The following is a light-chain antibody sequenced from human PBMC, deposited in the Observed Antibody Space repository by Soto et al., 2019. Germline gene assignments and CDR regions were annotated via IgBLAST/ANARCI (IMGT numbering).Light chain of an antibody. CDR2: EVS. CDR1: SSDVGSYNL. CDR3: CSYAGSSTFLYV. Sequence: QSALTQPASVSGSPGQSITISCTGTSSDVGSYNLVSWYQQHPGKAPKLMIYEVSKRPSGVSNRFSGSKSGNTPSLTISGLQAEDEADYYCCSYAGSSTFLYVFGTGTKVTVL. V-gene: IGLV2-23*02. J-gene: IGLJ1*01.